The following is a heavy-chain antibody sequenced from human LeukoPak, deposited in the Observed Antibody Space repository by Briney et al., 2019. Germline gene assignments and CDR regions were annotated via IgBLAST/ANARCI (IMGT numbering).Heavy chain of an antibody. CDR1: GGSISLSYYY. CDR2: VYYSGST. V-gene: IGHV4-39*01. J-gene: IGHJ4*02. D-gene: IGHD3-22*01. Sequence: SETLSLTCSVSGGSISLSYYYWGWIRQPPGKALEWIGSVYYSGSTYYNPSLKSRVTISVDTSKNQFSLKLSSVTAADTAVYYCARRDDSSGYHKIFDYWGPGTLVTVSS. CDR3: ARRDDSSGYHKIFDY.